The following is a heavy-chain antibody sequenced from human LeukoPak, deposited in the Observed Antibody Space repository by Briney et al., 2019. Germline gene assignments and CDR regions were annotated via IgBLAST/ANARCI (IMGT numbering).Heavy chain of an antibody. CDR1: GGSISSSSYY. CDR2: IYHSGST. D-gene: IGHD4-11*01. CDR3: ARDYSNRFDY. J-gene: IGHJ4*02. V-gene: IGHV4-39*07. Sequence: PSETLSLTCTVSGGSISSSSYYWGWIRQPPGKGLEWIGSIYHSGSTYYNPSLKSRVTISVDTSKNQFSLKLSSVTAADTAVYYCARDYSNRFDYWGQGTLVTVSS.